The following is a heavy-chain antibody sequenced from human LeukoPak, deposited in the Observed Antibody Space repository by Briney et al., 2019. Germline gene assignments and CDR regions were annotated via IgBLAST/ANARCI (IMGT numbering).Heavy chain of an antibody. CDR1: GGSISSSSYY. J-gene: IGHJ6*03. Sequence: SETLSLTCTVSGGSISSSSYYWGWIRQPPGKGLEWIGSIYYSGSTYYNPSLKSRVTISVDTSKNQFSLKLSSVTAADTAVYYCARPRLGRYYYIDVWGKGTTVTVSS. CDR2: IYYSGST. V-gene: IGHV4-39*01. CDR3: ARPRLGRYYYIDV.